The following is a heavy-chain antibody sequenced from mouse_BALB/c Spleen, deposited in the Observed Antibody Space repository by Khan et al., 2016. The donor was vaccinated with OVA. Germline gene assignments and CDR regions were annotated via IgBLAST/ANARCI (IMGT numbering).Heavy chain of an antibody. V-gene: IGHV5-6*01. CDR1: GFTFSSYG. CDR3: ARQPGYYGGSAMDY. D-gene: IGHD1-1*01. CDR2: ISSGGSYT. J-gene: IGHJ4*01. Sequence: EVELVESGGDLVKPGGSLKLSCAASGFTFSSYGMSWVRQIPDKRLEWVATISSGGSYTYYPDSLKGRFTIYRDNAKNTLYLQMSSLKSEDRAIYYCARQPGYYGGSAMDYWGQGTSVTVSS.